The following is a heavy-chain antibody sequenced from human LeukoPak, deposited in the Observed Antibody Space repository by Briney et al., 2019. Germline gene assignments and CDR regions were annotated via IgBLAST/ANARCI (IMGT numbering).Heavy chain of an antibody. CDR2: ISSRSSTI. CDR1: GFTFSDHS. Sequence: GGSLRLSCAASGFTFSDHSMNWVRQAPGKGLDWVAYISSRSSTIYYADSVKGRFTISRDNVKDSLYLQMNSLRAEDTAVYYCSNGGTVYYYGMDVWGQGTTVTVSS. CDR3: SNGGTVYYYGMDV. D-gene: IGHD1-1*01. V-gene: IGHV3-48*04. J-gene: IGHJ6*02.